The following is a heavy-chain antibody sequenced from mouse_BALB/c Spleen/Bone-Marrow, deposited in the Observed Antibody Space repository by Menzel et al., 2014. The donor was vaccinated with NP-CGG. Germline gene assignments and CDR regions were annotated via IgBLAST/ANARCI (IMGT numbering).Heavy chain of an antibody. J-gene: IGHJ4*01. CDR2: IRNKAYGYTT. CDR1: GFTFTDYY. V-gene: IGHV7-3*02. Sequence: EVKLMESGGGLVQPGGSLRLSCTTSGFTFTDYYTSWVRQPPGKALEWLAFIRNKAYGYTTEYSASVRGRFTISRDNSQSILYLQMNTLRAEDSATYYCARFPMDYWGQGTSVTVSS. CDR3: ARFPMDY.